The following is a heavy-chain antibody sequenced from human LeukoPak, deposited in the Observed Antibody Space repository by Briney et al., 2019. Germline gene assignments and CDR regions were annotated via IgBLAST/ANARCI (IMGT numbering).Heavy chain of an antibody. CDR2: IYYSGST. J-gene: IGHJ3*02. CDR1: GGSISSSSYY. D-gene: IGHD1-26*01. Sequence: SETLSLTCTVSGGSISSSSYYWGWIRQPPGKGLEWIGSIYYSGSTYYNPSLKSRVTISVDTSKNQFSLKLSSVTAADIAVYYCAKPGGATPDAFDIWGQGTMVTVSS. CDR3: AKPGGATPDAFDI. V-gene: IGHV4-39*07.